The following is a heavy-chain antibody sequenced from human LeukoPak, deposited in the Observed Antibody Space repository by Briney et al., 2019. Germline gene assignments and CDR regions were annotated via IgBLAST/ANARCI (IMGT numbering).Heavy chain of an antibody. V-gene: IGHV1-69*13. Sequence: SVKVSCKASGGTFSSYAISWVRQAPGQGLEWMGGIIPIFGTANYAQKFQGRVTITADESTSTAYMELSSLRSEDTAVYYCARDLYSSSSYYFYGMDVWGQGTTVTVSS. CDR1: GGTFSSYA. J-gene: IGHJ6*02. CDR3: ARDLYSSSSYYFYGMDV. D-gene: IGHD6-6*01. CDR2: IIPIFGTA.